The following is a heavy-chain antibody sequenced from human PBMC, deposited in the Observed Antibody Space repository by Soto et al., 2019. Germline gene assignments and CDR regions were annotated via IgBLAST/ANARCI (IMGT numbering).Heavy chain of an antibody. CDR1: GGTFSSYT. CDR2: IIPILGIA. D-gene: IGHD4-17*01. Sequence: SVKVSCKASGGTFSSYTISWVRQAPGQGLEWMGRIIPILGIANYAQKFQGRVTITADKSTSTAYMELSSLRSEDTAVYYCARGKWYGDYEAFDIWGQGTMVTVSS. CDR3: ARGKWYGDYEAFDI. V-gene: IGHV1-69*02. J-gene: IGHJ3*02.